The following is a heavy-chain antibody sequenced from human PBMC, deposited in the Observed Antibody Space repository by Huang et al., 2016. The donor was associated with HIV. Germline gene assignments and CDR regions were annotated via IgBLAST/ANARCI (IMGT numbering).Heavy chain of an antibody. D-gene: IGHD3-10*01. J-gene: IGHJ3*01. CDR1: GYTFTNYD. Sequence: QIQLAQSGAEVKKPGASVKVSCKASGYTFTNYDINWVRKASGQGMERMGGMNTKSGNVGYTKKFQGRVAILGNSSINTSYLEVTSLTSEDTAVYYCARGFGINYNHEAFDVWGQGTMVTVSS. V-gene: IGHV1-8*01. CDR2: MNTKSGNV. CDR3: ARGFGINYNHEAFDV.